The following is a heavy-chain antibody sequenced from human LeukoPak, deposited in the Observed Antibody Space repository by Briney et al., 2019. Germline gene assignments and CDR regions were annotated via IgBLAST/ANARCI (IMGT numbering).Heavy chain of an antibody. Sequence: GGSLRLSGAASGFTFSSYEMNWVRQAPGKGLEWVPYISSSGSTIYYADPVKGRFTISRDNAKNSLYLQMNSLRAEDTAVCYWAELGITMIGGVWGKGTTVTISS. V-gene: IGHV3-48*03. D-gene: IGHD3-10*02. J-gene: IGHJ6*04. CDR1: GFTFSSYE. CDR2: ISSSGSTI. CDR3: AELGITMIGGV.